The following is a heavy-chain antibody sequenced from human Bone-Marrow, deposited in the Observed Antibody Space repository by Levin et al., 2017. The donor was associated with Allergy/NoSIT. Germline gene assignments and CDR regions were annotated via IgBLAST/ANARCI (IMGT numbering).Heavy chain of an antibody. CDR3: AKDTPVVTSSGWSGNSFDY. CDR1: GFSFSRNA. J-gene: IGHJ4*02. V-gene: IGHV3-23*01. CDR2: VTGASAST. D-gene: IGHD6-19*01. Sequence: SCAASGFSFSRNAMSWVRQAPGKGLEWVSTVTGASASTYYADSVKGRFNVYRDNSRNTLYLQMNSLTVEDTALYFCAKDTPVVTSSGWSGNSFDYWGQGSLVIVSS.